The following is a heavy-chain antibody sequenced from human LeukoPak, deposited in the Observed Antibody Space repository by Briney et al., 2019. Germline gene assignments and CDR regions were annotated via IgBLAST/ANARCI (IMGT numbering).Heavy chain of an antibody. J-gene: IGHJ4*02. CDR3: TRDRDDYGDQAAYFDY. V-gene: IGHV3-49*04. CDR1: GFTFGDYA. CDR2: IRSKSYSGTS. D-gene: IGHD4-17*01. Sequence: GGSLRLSCLGSGFTFGDYAMSRVRQAPGKGLEWVSFIRSKSYSGTSEYAASVKGRFTISRDDSKSIAYLQMNSLKTEDTAVYYCTRDRDDYGDQAAYFDYWGQGTLVTVSS.